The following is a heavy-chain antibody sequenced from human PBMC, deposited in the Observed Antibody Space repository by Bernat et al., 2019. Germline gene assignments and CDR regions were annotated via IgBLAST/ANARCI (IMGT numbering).Heavy chain of an antibody. CDR1: GFTFSQYW. J-gene: IGHJ4*02. D-gene: IGHD1-1*01. CDR3: VRDPNRKLDY. V-gene: IGHV3-74*01. CDR2: INTDGTTT. Sequence: VQLVESGGGVVQPGGSLRLSCAASGFTFSQYWMDWVRQAPGKGPVWVSRINTDGTTTNYADSVKGRFTMSRDNAKNIIYLQMNSLRAEDTAVYYCVRDPNRKLDYWGQGTQVTVSP.